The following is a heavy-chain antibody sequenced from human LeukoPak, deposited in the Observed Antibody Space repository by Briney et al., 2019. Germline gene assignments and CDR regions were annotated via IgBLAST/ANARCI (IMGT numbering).Heavy chain of an antibody. CDR1: GGSFTIYS. D-gene: IGHD4-11*01. CDR3: ARRVRSADYRLDY. CDR2: ISPSGNT. J-gene: IGHJ4*02. V-gene: IGHV4-34*01. Sequence: SETLSLTCAVYGGSFTIYSWTWIRQPPGKSLEWVGEISPSGNTQYNPSLKSRVTISLDASKSQFYLKLNSVTAADTAVYYCARRVRSADYRLDYWGQGTLVTVSS.